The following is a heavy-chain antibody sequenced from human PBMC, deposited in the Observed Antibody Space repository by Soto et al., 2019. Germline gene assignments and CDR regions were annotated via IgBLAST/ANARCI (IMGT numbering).Heavy chain of an antibody. CDR2: INPNSGGT. CDR1: GYTFTGYY. D-gene: IGHD3-22*01. CDR3: ARAFIASDSSGYYRLGAFDI. V-gene: IGHV1-2*04. J-gene: IGHJ3*02. Sequence: ASVKVSCKASGYTFTGYYMHWVRQAPGQGLEWMGWINPNSGGTNYAQKFQGWVTMTRDTSISTAYMELSRLRSDDTAVYYCARAFIASDSSGYYRLGAFDIWGQ.